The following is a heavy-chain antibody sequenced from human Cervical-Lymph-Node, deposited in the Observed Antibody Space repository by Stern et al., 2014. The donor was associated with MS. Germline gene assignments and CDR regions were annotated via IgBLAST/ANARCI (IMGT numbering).Heavy chain of an antibody. CDR3: ARDLGKVAGY. CDR2: IYHRGST. CDR1: GDSINGSYW. D-gene: IGHD2-15*01. V-gene: IGHV4-4*02. J-gene: IGHJ4*02. Sequence: QLQLQESGPGLVKPSGTLSLTCDVSGDSINGSYWWTWVRQPPGKGLEWIGEIYHRGSTNYNPSLKSRVTIVVDKAKNQFSLKVISVTAADTAVYYCARDLGKVAGYWGQGTLVTVSS.